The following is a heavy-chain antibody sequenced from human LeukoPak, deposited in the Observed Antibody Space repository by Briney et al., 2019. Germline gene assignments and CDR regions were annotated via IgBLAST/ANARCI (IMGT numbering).Heavy chain of an antibody. J-gene: IGHJ4*02. CDR2: IKQDGSDK. Sequence: PGGTLRLSCAASGFTFSSYWMSGLRPAPGKGLEGLANIKQDGSDKYYVDSVKGRFTISRDNAKNSPNLQMNSLRAEDTAVYYCARDTDIVATVTFFDYWGQGTLVTVSS. D-gene: IGHD5-12*01. CDR3: ARDTDIVATVTFFDY. CDR1: GFTFSSYW. V-gene: IGHV3-7*01.